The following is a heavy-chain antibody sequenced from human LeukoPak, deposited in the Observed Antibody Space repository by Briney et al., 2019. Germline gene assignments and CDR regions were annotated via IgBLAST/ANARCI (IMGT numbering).Heavy chain of an antibody. J-gene: IGHJ4*02. CDR2: IKSDGSST. Sequence: GGSLRLSCAVSGFTFRSYWMHWVHQAPGKGLVWVSSIKSDGSSTTYADSVKGRFTISRDNAENTLYLQMNSLRVEDTAVYYCARISTMVRHYWGQGTLVTVSS. CDR3: ARISTMVRHY. D-gene: IGHD3-10*01. V-gene: IGHV3-74*03. CDR1: GFTFRSYW.